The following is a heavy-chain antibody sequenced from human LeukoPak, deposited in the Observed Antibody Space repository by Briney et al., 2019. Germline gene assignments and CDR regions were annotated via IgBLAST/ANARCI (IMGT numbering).Heavy chain of an antibody. V-gene: IGHV3-23*01. Sequence: GGSLRLSCTASGFSFSTYAISWVRQAPGKGLEWVSATTYKDGSKYYADSVRGRFTISRDNAANTLYLQMKNLRAEDTAIYYCAKEVTDRRSIDAFDVWGPGTMVTVSS. D-gene: IGHD2-21*02. CDR3: AKEVTDRRSIDAFDV. J-gene: IGHJ3*01. CDR1: GFSFSTYA. CDR2: TTYKDGSK.